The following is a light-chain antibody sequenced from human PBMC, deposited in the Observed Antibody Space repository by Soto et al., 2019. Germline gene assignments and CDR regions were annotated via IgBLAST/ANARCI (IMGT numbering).Light chain of an antibody. V-gene: IGLV2-14*01. CDR3: TSYSSSDIFYV. CDR2: QVT. Sequence: QSLLTHPASVSGSPGQSITISCTGTSSDIGGYYYVSWYQHHPGKAPKLLIYQVTNRPSRVSNRFSGSKSGNTASLTISGLQADDEADYYCTSYSSSDIFYVFGTGTKV. CDR1: SSDIGGYYY. J-gene: IGLJ1*01.